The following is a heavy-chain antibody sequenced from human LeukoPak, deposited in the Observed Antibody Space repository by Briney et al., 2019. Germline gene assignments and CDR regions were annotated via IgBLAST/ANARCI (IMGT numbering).Heavy chain of an antibody. Sequence: GESLKISCKGSGYSFTSYWIGWVRQMPGKGLEWMGIIYPGDSDTRYNPSFQGQVTISADSSNSTAYLQCCGGTAQDTARYYCARPDYYDSSGYSDYWGQGTLVKVSS. V-gene: IGHV5-51*01. J-gene: IGHJ4*02. D-gene: IGHD3-22*01. CDR2: IYPGDSDT. CDR1: GYSFTSYW. CDR3: ARPDYYDSSGYSDY.